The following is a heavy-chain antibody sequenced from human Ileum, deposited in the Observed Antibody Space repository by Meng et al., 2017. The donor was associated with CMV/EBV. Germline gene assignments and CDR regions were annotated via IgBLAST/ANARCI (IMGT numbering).Heavy chain of an antibody. V-gene: IGHV1-18*01. CDR1: GYTLVSTD. J-gene: IGHJ4*02. CDR2: INSYNGDT. Sequence: LACSRSEIRVFESSVKVSCQAAGYTLVSTDFTVVRQAPGQGLEWMGWINSYNGDTNYAQKFQGKVTMTTDTSTSTAYMELNSLKSDDTAVYYCARGIDYWGQGTLVTVSS. CDR3: ARGIDY.